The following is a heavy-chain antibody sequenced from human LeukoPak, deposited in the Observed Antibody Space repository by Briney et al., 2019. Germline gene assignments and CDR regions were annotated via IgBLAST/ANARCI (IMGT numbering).Heavy chain of an antibody. CDR1: GGSISSYY. CDR2: IYYSGST. CDR3: ARESGYSYGYYAWFDP. D-gene: IGHD5-18*01. J-gene: IGHJ5*02. V-gene: IGHV4-59*01. Sequence: PETLSLTCTVSGGSISSYYWSWIRQPPGKGLEWIGYIYYSGSTNYNPSLKSRVTISVDTSKNQFSLKLSSVTAADTAVYYCARESGYSYGYYAWFDPWGQGTLVTVSS.